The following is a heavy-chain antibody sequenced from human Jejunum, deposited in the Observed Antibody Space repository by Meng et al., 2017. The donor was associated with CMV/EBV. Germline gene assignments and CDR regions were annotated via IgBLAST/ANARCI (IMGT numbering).Heavy chain of an antibody. CDR3: ARGRRIAARSYWFDP. Sequence: GYTFTSDDINWVRQATGQGLEWMGWMNPNSGNTGYAQKFQGRVTMTRNTSISTAYMELSSLRSEDTAVYYCARGRRIAARSYWFDPWGQGTLVTVSS. CDR2: MNPNSGNT. J-gene: IGHJ5*02. D-gene: IGHD6-6*01. CDR1: GYTFTSDD. V-gene: IGHV1-8*01.